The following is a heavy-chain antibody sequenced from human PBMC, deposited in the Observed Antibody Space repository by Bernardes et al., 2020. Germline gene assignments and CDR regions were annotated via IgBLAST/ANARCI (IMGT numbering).Heavy chain of an antibody. D-gene: IGHD6-19*01. Sequence: GGSLRLSCAPSGFTFKDYGMHWVRQVPGKGLEWVSGISWNSGTIGYADSVKGRFTISRDNAKSSLYLQMNSLRAEDTALYYCAKDISQSGWYFDYWGQGTLVTVSS. CDR3: AKDISQSGWYFDY. CDR1: GFTFKDYG. CDR2: ISWNSGTI. J-gene: IGHJ4*02. V-gene: IGHV3-9*01.